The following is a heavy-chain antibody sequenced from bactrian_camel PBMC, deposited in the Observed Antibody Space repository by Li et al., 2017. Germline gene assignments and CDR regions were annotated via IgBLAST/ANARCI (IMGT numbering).Heavy chain of an antibody. CDR3: AAGWSYGAGTLLRRHYNY. CDR2: VDSDGKT. D-gene: IGHD3*01. CDR1: PSIDNKHS. Sequence: HVQLVESGGGSVQAGESLRLSCAASPSIDNKHSMGWFRQAPGKERERVAAVDSDGKTLYADSVKGRFTISQDNAKNTVYLQMNNLNSEDTAMYYCAAGWSYGAGTLLRRHYNYWGQWTQVTVS. V-gene: IGHV3S53*01. J-gene: IGHJ4*01.